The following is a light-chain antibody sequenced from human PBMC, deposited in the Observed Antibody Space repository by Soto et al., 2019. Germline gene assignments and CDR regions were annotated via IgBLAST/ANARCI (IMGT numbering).Light chain of an antibody. V-gene: IGKV3-15*01. Sequence: EILLTQSPATLSLSPGEGATLSCRASQSIYSKLAWYQQRRGQTPRLLIYDASSRATGIPGRFSGSGFGTEFTLTISSLQSEDFAVYYCQQYDSWPPLTFGGGPRWIS. CDR1: QSIYSK. CDR3: QQYDSWPPLT. CDR2: DAS. J-gene: IGKJ4*01.